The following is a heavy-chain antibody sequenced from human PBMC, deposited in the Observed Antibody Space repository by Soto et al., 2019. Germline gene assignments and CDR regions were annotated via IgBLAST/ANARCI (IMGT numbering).Heavy chain of an antibody. D-gene: IGHD3-16*01. V-gene: IGHV3-23*01. J-gene: IGHJ4*02. CDR2: ISATGVGT. CDR3: AKDRRAGGNSAFYFDF. CDR1: GFKFSNYA. Sequence: PGGSLRLSCAASGFKFSNYAMSWVRQAPGKGLEWVSLISATGVGTYYADSVKGRFTISRDNSHNTLYLQVHSLTAEDTAVYYCAKDRRAGGNSAFYFDFWGQGPKMTV.